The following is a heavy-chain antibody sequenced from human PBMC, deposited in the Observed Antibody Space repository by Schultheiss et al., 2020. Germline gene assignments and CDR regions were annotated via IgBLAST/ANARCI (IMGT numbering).Heavy chain of an antibody. J-gene: IGHJ4*02. CDR1: GFTFSSYD. CDR2: IGTAGDP. D-gene: IGHD3-10*01. V-gene: IGHV3-13*05. Sequence: GGSLRLSCAASGFTFSSYDMHWVRQATGKGLEWVSAIGTAGDPYYPGSVKGRFTISRDDSKNTLYLQMNSLRAEDTAVYYCAKDRQEGTMVRGVPKRYFDYWGQGALVTVSS. CDR3: AKDRQEGTMVRGVPKRYFDY.